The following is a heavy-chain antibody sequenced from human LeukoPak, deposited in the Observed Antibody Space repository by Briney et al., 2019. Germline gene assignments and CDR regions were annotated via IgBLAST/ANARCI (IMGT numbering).Heavy chain of an antibody. Sequence: GASVKVSCKSAGYTFINYAMHWVRQAPGQRLEWMGWVSGGNGNTKYSQKFQGRVTITRDTSASTVYMDLSSLRSEDTAVYYCAGGHVIRGLDVWGQGTTVTVSS. D-gene: IGHD3-10*01. V-gene: IGHV1-3*01. CDR3: AGGHVIRGLDV. J-gene: IGHJ6*02. CDR2: VSGGNGNT. CDR1: GYTFINYA.